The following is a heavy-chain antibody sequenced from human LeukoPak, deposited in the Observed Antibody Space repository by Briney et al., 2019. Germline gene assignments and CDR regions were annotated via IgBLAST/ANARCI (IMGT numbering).Heavy chain of an antibody. Sequence: KSSETLSLTCAVYGGSFSGYYWSWIRQPPGKGLEWIGEINHSGSTNYNPSLKSRVTILVDTSKNQFSLKLSSVTAADTAVYYCAKAGTTGIHHWYDPWGQGNLVTVSS. CDR1: GGSFSGYY. D-gene: IGHD1-1*01. CDR3: AKAGTTGIHHWYDP. CDR2: INHSGST. V-gene: IGHV4-34*01. J-gene: IGHJ5*02.